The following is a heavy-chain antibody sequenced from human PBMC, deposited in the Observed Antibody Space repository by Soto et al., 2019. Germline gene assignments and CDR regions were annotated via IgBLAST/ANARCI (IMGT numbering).Heavy chain of an antibody. CDR3: ARLQFYDFWGGSVPMDV. V-gene: IGHV4-59*01. D-gene: IGHD3-3*01. Sequence: PSETLSLTCTVSGGSFSTFYWSWVRQSPGRGLEWIGYIYYRGSTHYNPSLESRVAISQDTSKNQFSLNLRSVTPADTAVYYCARLQFYDFWGGSVPMDVWGQGTSVTVSS. J-gene: IGHJ6*02. CDR1: GGSFSTFY. CDR2: IYYRGST.